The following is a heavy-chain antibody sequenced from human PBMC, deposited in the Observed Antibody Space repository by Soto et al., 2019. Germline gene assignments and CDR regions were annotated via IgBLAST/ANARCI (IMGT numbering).Heavy chain of an antibody. Sequence: QVQLQESGPGLVKPSETLSLTCTVSGGSISSYYWSWIRQPPGKGLEWIGYIYYSGSTNYYPSLESRVTISVDTSKNQFSLKLSSVTAADTAVYYCASTRMIVAHFDYWGQGTLVTVSS. CDR3: ASTRMIVAHFDY. V-gene: IGHV4-59*08. D-gene: IGHD3-22*01. CDR1: GGSISSYY. J-gene: IGHJ4*02. CDR2: IYYSGST.